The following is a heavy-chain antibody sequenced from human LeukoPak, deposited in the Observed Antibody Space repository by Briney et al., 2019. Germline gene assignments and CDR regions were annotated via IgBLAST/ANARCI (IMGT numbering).Heavy chain of an antibody. CDR2: IWYDGSNE. D-gene: IGHD5-24*01. CDR1: GFTFSSYG. CDR3: AKERTRGGHSVRDFDY. Sequence: GGSLRLSCAASGFTFSSYGMHWVRQTPGRGLEWVADIWYDGSNEYYADSVKGRFTISRDNSKNTLYLEMNSLRAEDTAVYYCAKERTRGGHSVRDFDYWGQGTLVTVSS. V-gene: IGHV3-33*06. J-gene: IGHJ4*02.